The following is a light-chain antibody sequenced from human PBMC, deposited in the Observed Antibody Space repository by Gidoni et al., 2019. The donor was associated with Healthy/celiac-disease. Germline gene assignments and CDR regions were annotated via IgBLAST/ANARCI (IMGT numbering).Light chain of an antibody. V-gene: IGLV2-8*01. CDR3: SSYAGSNNHVV. J-gene: IGLJ2*01. CDR1: SRDVGGYHY. Sequence: QSALTPPHSASGSPGTSVTISGTGTSRDVGGYHYVSWYQQHPGKAPNLMIYEVSKRPSGVPDRFAGSKSGNTASLTVSGLQAEDEADYYCSSYAGSNNHVVFGGGTKLTVL. CDR2: EVS.